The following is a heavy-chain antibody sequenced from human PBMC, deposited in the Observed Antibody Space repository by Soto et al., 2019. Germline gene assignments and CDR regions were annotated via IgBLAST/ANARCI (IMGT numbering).Heavy chain of an antibody. J-gene: IGHJ4*02. CDR1: GYSFTTYA. CDR3: ARLLSFGELTLDS. V-gene: IGHV1-3*01. D-gene: IGHD3-10*01. CDR2: INAGNGNT. Sequence: QVQLVQSGAEVQKPGAPVKVSCKASGYSFTTYAIHWVRQAPGQRFEWIGWINAGNGNTKYSQKFQGRVTITRDTSATTTYMELSSLRSEDTAVYYCARLLSFGELTLDSWGQGSLVTVSS.